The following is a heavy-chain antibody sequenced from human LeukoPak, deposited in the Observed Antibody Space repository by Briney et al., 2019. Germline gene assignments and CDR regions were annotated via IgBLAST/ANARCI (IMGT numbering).Heavy chain of an antibody. CDR1: VFTFSSYW. V-gene: IGHV3-7*01. Sequence: GGSLRLSCAASVFTFSSYWMSWVRQAPGKGLEWVANIKQDGSEKYYVDSVKGRFTISRDNAKNSLYLQMNSLRAEDTAVYYCASLYCSGGSCHYYDYWGQGTLVTVSS. J-gene: IGHJ4*02. D-gene: IGHD2-15*01. CDR2: IKQDGSEK. CDR3: ASLYCSGGSCHYYDY.